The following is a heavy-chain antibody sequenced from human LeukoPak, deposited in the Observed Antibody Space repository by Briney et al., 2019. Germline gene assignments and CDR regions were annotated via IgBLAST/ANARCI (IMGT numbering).Heavy chain of an antibody. CDR2: ISGSGGST. D-gene: IGHD3/OR15-3a*01. Sequence: GGSLRLSCAASGFTFSSYAMSWVRQAPGKGLEWVSAISGSGGSTYYADSRKGRFTISRDNSKNTLYLQMNSLRAEDTAVYYCAKEDWLLSSNYYYYYMDVWGKGTTVTVSS. J-gene: IGHJ6*03. CDR1: GFTFSSYA. V-gene: IGHV3-23*01. CDR3: AKEDWLLSSNYYYYYMDV.